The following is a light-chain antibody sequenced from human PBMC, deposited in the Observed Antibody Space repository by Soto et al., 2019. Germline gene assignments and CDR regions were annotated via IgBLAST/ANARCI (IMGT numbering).Light chain of an antibody. V-gene: IGKV3-20*01. J-gene: IGKJ3*01. CDR2: GTS. Sequence: EIVLTQSPGTLSLSPGERATLSCRASQTFSSGYVAWYQQKRGQPPRLLIYGTSTRATGIPDRFSGSGSGTDFTLTISRLEPEDFAVYYCQQYYTSFTFGPGTKVEIK. CDR1: QTFSSGY. CDR3: QQYYTSFT.